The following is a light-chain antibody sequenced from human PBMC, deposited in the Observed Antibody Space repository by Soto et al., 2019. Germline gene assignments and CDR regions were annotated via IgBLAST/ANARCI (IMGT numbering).Light chain of an antibody. Sequence: QSVLTQPPSASGSPGQSVTISCTGTSSDVGAYNYVSWYQQHPGKAPKLIIYEVTKRPSGVPDRFSGSKSGNTASLTVSGLQAEDEADYYCRSYAGSDNFRVSGTGTKVTVL. CDR1: SSDVGAYNY. CDR3: RSYAGSDNFRV. V-gene: IGLV2-8*01. J-gene: IGLJ1*01. CDR2: EVT.